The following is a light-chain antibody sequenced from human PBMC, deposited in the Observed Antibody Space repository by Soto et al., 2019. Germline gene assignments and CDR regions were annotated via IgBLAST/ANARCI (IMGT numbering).Light chain of an antibody. Sequence: QSALTQPPSASGSPGQSVTISCTGTTSDVGGYNYVSWYQQHPGKAPKLLVYDVDKRPSGVPDRFSGSKSGNTASLTVSGLQAEDEADYYCGSWDSSLSAYVFGTGTKVT. J-gene: IGLJ1*01. CDR2: DVD. CDR3: GSWDSSLSAYV. V-gene: IGLV2-8*01. CDR1: TSDVGGYNY.